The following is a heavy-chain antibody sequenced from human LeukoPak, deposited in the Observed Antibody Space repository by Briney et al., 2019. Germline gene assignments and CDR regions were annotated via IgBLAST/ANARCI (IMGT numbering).Heavy chain of an antibody. V-gene: IGHV3-21*01. Sequence: PGGSLRLSCAASGFTFSSYSMNWVRQAPGKGLEWVSSISSSSSYIYYADSVKGRFTISRDNAKNSLYLQMNSLRAEDTAVYYYARNPVWFGELLTPEFDYWGQGTLVTVSS. CDR2: ISSSSSYI. CDR3: ARNPVWFGELLTPEFDY. D-gene: IGHD3-10*01. CDR1: GFTFSSYS. J-gene: IGHJ4*02.